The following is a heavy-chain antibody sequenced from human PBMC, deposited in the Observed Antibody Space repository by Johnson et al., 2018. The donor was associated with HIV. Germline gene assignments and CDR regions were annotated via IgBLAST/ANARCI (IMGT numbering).Heavy chain of an antibody. CDR3: VTRVVAPPFDI. CDR1: GFTVSSNY. Sequence: VQLVESGGGVVQPGRSLRLSCAASGFTVSSNYMSWVRQAPGKGLEWVSVIYRGGSTYYADSVKGRLTIARDNSKNTLYLQMTSRRAEDTAVYYWVTRVVAPPFDIWGQGTMVTVS. J-gene: IGHJ3*02. V-gene: IGHV3-66*01. D-gene: IGHD2-15*01. CDR2: IYRGGST.